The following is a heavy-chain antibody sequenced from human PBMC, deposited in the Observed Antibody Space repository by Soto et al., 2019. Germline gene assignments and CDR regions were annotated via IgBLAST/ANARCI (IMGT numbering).Heavy chain of an antibody. CDR1: GDSISTDY. J-gene: IGHJ1*01. V-gene: IGHV4-59*08. CDR3: TRYFDWSSAEYFQH. CDR2: IYYGGST. Sequence: SETLSLTCAVSGDSISTDYWSWIRQSPGKGLEWIGFIYYGGSTNYNPSLKSRVTISVDTPKNQFSLKLSSVTAADTAVYYCTRYFDWSSAEYFQHWGQSTLVTVSS. D-gene: IGHD3-9*01.